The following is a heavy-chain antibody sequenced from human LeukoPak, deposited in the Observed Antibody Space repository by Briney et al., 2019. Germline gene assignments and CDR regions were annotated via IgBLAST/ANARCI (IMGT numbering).Heavy chain of an antibody. CDR1: GYTFTGYY. V-gene: IGHV1-2*02. CDR2: INSNSGGT. Sequence: GASVKVSCKASGYTFTGYYMHWVRQAPGQGLEWMGWINSNSGGTNYAQKFQGRVTMTRDTPISTAYKELSRLRSDDTAVYYCARDEGIYCSGGSCRYPDYWGQGTLVTVSS. CDR3: ARDEGIYCSGGSCRYPDY. J-gene: IGHJ4*02. D-gene: IGHD2-15*01.